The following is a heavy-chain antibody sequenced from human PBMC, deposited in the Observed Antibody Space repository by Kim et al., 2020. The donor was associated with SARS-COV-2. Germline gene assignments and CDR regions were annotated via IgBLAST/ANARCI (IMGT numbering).Heavy chain of an antibody. CDR2: ISSSGSTI. CDR1: GFTFSSYE. D-gene: IGHD3-10*01. Sequence: GGSLRLSCAASGFTFSSYEMNWVRQAPGKGLEWVSYISSSGSTIYYADSVKGRFTISRDNAKNSLYLQMNSLRAEDTAVYYCAREPLGPWRIDRSFLFDYWGQGTLVTVSS. J-gene: IGHJ4*02. CDR3: AREPLGPWRIDRSFLFDY. V-gene: IGHV3-48*03.